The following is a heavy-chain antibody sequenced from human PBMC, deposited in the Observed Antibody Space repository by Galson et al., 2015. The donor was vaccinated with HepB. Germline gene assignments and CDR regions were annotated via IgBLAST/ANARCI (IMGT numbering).Heavy chain of an antibody. V-gene: IGHV4-59*01. Sequence: ETLSLTWTVSGGSISNYYWSWIRQPPEEGVEWIGYIYDTGNTNYSPSLKSRVVLSADTSKNPLSLKLSSVTEADTAIYFCAREEIKRKMKVSGLVVLSLGLDVWGPGTTVTVSS. CDR1: GGSISNYY. CDR3: AREEIKRKMKVSGLVVLSLGLDV. CDR2: IYDTGNT. J-gene: IGHJ6*02. D-gene: IGHD3/OR15-3a*01.